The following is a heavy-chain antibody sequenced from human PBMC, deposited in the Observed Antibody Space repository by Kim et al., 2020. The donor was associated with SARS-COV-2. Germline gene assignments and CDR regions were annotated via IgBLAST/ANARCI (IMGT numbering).Heavy chain of an antibody. V-gene: IGHV4-34*01. CDR3: ASFRYTSSGYNWFDP. Sequence: PSLKSRVTISVDTSKNQFSLKLSSVTAADTAVYYCASFRYTSSGYNWFDPWGQGTLVTVSS. D-gene: IGHD3-22*01. J-gene: IGHJ5*02.